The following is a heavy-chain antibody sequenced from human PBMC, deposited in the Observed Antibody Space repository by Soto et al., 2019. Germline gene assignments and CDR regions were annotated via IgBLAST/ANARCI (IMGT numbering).Heavy chain of an antibody. V-gene: IGHV2-5*02. CDR1: GFPLSTSGVG. CDR3: IQRRCSVDFFQFYAAHYYYGMDV. CDR2: IYWDDDK. J-gene: IGHJ6*02. D-gene: IGHD2-2*01. Sequence: QITLKESGPTLVKPTQTLTLTCTFSGFPLSTSGVGVGWIRQPPGKALEWLALIYWDDDKRYSPSLRSRLTINMDTSKSQVVPTTSNMDPGDTDTYYCIQRRCSVDFFQFYAAHYYYGMDVCCHGTTVTVS.